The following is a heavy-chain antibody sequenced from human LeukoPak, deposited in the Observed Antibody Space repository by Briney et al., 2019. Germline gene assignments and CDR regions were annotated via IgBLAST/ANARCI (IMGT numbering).Heavy chain of an antibody. D-gene: IGHD3-22*01. CDR2: ISGSGGST. CDR1: GFTFSSYA. CDR3: AKDVPLYYYDSSGYYSGDAFDI. Sequence: PGGSLRLSCAASGFTFSSYAMSWVREAPGKGLEWVSAISGSGGSTYYADSVKGRFTISRDNSKNTLYLQVNSLRAEDTAVYYCAKDVPLYYYDSSGYYSGDAFDIWGQGTMVTVSS. J-gene: IGHJ3*02. V-gene: IGHV3-23*01.